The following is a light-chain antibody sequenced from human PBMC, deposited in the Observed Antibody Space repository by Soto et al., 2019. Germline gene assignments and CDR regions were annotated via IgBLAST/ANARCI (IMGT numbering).Light chain of an antibody. J-gene: IGLJ1*01. CDR3: CSYARSHYV. V-gene: IGLV2-23*02. Sequence: QPALTQPASVSGSPGQSITISCTGTSSDVGSYNLVSWYQQHPGTAPKLMISEVTKRPSGVSNRFSGSKSGNTASLTISGLQAEDEADYYCCSYARSHYVFGTGNKVTVL. CDR2: EVT. CDR1: SSDVGSYNL.